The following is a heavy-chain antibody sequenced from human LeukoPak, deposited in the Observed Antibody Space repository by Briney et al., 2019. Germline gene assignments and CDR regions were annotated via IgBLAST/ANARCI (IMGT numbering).Heavy chain of an antibody. D-gene: IGHD2-21*02. V-gene: IGHV4-59*01. Sequence: SETLSLTCAVYGGSFSGYYWSWIRQPPGKGLEWIGYIYYSGSTNYNPSLKSRVTISVDTSKNQFSLKLSSVTAADTAVYYCARTVVVTAPNYYYYGMDVWGQGTTVTVSS. CDR2: IYYSGST. J-gene: IGHJ6*02. CDR1: GGSFSGYY. CDR3: ARTVVVTAPNYYYYGMDV.